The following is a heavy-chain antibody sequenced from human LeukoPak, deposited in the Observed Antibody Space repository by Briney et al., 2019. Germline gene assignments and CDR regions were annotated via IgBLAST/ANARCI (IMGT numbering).Heavy chain of an antibody. D-gene: IGHD5-18*01. CDR2: ISGSAGST. CDR3: AKASDTPMVTMGVFGY. CDR1: GFTFSSYA. J-gene: IGHJ4*02. Sequence: GGSLRLSCAASGFTFSSYAMRWVRQAPGPGLEWVSAISGSAGSTNYADSVKGRFTISRDNSKNTLYLQINSLRAEDTAVYYCAKASDTPMVTMGVFGYWGQGTLVTVSS. V-gene: IGHV3-23*01.